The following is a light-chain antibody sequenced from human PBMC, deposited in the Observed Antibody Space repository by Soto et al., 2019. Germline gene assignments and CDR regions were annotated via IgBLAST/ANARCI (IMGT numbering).Light chain of an antibody. Sequence: IVLTQSPATLSLSPGKRATLSCRASQNISSYLIWYQQKPGQAPRLLIYDVSNRATGIPARFSGSGSGTDFTLTISSLQAEDVAVYYCQQYYTTPWTFGQGTKVDIK. CDR2: DVS. V-gene: IGKV3-11*01. CDR1: QNISSY. J-gene: IGKJ1*01. CDR3: QQYYTTPWT.